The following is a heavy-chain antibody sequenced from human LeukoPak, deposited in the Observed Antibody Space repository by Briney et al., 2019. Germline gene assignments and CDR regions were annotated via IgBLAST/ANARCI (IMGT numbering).Heavy chain of an antibody. CDR2: IWYDGSNK. CDR3: ARDELDAVDI. CDR1: GFTFGSHG. J-gene: IGHJ3*02. V-gene: IGHV3-33*01. D-gene: IGHD1-7*01. Sequence: GRSLRLSCAASGFTFGSHGMDWVRQAPGKGLEWVAVIWYDGSNKYYADSVKGRFTISRDNSKNTLYLQMNSLRAEDTAVYYCARDELDAVDIWGQGTMVTVSS.